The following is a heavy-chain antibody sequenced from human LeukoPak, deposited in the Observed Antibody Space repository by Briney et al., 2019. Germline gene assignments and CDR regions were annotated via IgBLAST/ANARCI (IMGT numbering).Heavy chain of an antibody. J-gene: IGHJ3*02. V-gene: IGHV1-2*02. D-gene: IGHD3-10*01. Sequence: ASVKVSCKASGYTFTGYYMHWVRQAPGQGLEWMGWINPNSGGTNYAQKFQGRVTITRDTSASTAYMELSTLRSEDTAVYYCARDEMVRGVIGAFDIWGQGTMVTVSS. CDR2: INPNSGGT. CDR1: GYTFTGYY. CDR3: ARDEMVRGVIGAFDI.